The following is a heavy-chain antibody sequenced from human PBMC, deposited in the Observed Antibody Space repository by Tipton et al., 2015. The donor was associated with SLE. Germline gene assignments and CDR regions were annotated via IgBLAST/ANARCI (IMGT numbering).Heavy chain of an antibody. CDR2: IYYSGST. CDR3: ARDSSTLGYCSSTSCSHFDY. J-gene: IGHJ4*02. CDR1: GGSISSSSYY. V-gene: IGHV4-39*07. D-gene: IGHD2-2*01. Sequence: TLSLTCTVSGGSISSSSYYWCWIRQPPGKGLGWIGSIYYSGSTYYYPSLKSRVTISVDTSKTQFSLKLSSVTAAATAVYYCARDSSTLGYCSSTSCSHFDYWGQGTLVTVSS.